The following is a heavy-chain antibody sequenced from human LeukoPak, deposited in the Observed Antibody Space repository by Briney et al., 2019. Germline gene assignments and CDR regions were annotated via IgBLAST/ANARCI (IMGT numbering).Heavy chain of an antibody. CDR3: ARGANRFVGGSIAARPPPYYFDY. CDR2: INHSGST. J-gene: IGHJ4*02. CDR1: GGSFSGYY. Sequence: SETLSLTCAVYGGSFSGYYWSWIRQPPGKGLEWIGEINHSGSTNYNPSLKSRVTISVDTSKNQFSLKLSSVTAADTAVYYCARGANRFVGGSIAARPPPYYFDYWGQGTLVTASS. D-gene: IGHD6-6*01. V-gene: IGHV4-34*01.